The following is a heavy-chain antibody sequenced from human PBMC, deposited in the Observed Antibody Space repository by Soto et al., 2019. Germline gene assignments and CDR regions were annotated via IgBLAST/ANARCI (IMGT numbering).Heavy chain of an antibody. CDR3: ARDYFTGTTQLPGALGY. D-gene: IGHD1-7*01. J-gene: IGHJ4*02. CDR1: GFTFSSYW. CDR2: IKQDGSEK. V-gene: IGHV3-7*01. Sequence: GGSLRLSCAASGFTFSSYWMSWVRQAPGKGLEWVANIKQDGSEKYYADSVKGRFTISRDNSKNTLYLQMNSLRAEDTAVYYCARDYFTGTTQLPGALGYWGQGTLVTVSS.